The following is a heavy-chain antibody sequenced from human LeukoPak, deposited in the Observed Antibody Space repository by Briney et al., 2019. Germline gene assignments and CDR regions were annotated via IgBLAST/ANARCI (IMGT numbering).Heavy chain of an antibody. V-gene: IGHV4-61*02. J-gene: IGHJ2*01. CDR1: GGSISSGSYY. CDR3: AIAARGYWYFDL. D-gene: IGHD6-6*01. CDR2: IYTSGST. Sequence: SQTLSLTCTVSGGSISSGSYYWSWIQQPAGKGLEWIGRIYTSGSTNYNPSLRSRVTISVDTSKNQFSLKLSSVTAADTAVYYCAIAARGYWYFDLWGRGTLVTVSS.